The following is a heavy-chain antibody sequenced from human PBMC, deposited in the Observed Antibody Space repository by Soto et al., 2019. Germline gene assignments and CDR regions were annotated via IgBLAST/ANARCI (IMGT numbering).Heavy chain of an antibody. D-gene: IGHD1-26*01. Sequence: SVKVSCKASGGTFSSYAISWVRQAPGQGLEWMGGIISIFGTADYAQKFQGRVTITADKSASTAYMELSSLRSEDTAVYYCARGGSLYWYFDLWGRGTLVTVSS. V-gene: IGHV1-69*06. CDR1: GGTFSSYA. J-gene: IGHJ2*01. CDR2: IISIFGTA. CDR3: ARGGSLYWYFDL.